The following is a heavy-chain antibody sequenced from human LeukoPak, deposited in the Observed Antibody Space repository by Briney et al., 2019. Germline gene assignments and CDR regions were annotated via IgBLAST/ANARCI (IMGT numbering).Heavy chain of an antibody. CDR1: GGTFSSYA. V-gene: IGHV1-69*04. CDR3: AREECSGGSCYFDY. J-gene: IGHJ4*02. Sequence: GASVTVSCKASGGTFSSYAISWVRQAPGQGLGWMGRIIPIFGIANYAQKFQGRVTITADKSTSTAYMELSSLRSEDTAVYYCAREECSGGSCYFDYWGQGTLVTVSS. CDR2: IIPIFGIA. D-gene: IGHD2-15*01.